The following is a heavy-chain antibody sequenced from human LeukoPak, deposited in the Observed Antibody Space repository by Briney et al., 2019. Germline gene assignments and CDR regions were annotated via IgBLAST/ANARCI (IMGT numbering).Heavy chain of an antibody. CDR3: AKDLTMIVVVTTTSRGHY. D-gene: IGHD3-22*01. J-gene: IGHJ4*02. CDR1: GFTFSSYA. V-gene: IGHV3-23*01. CDR2: ISGSGGST. Sequence: GASLRLSCAASGFTFSSYAMSWVRQAPGKGLEWVSAISGSGGSTYYADSVKGRFTISRDNSENTLYLQMNSLRAEDTAVYYCAKDLTMIVVVTTTSRGHYWGQGTLVTVSS.